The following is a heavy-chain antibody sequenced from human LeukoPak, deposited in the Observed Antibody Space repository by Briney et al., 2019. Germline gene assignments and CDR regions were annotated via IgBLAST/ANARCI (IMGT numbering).Heavy chain of an antibody. J-gene: IGHJ6*03. CDR2: ISDTGNTI. CDR1: GFTFSDYY. CDR3: ARGGYFYYYMDV. V-gene: IGHV3-11*01. Sequence: GGSLRLSCAASGFTFSDYYMSWIRQAPGNGLEWVSYISDTGNTIYYADSVKGRFTISRDNAKNSLYLQMNSLRAEDTAVYYCARGGYFYYYMDVWGKGTTVTVSS.